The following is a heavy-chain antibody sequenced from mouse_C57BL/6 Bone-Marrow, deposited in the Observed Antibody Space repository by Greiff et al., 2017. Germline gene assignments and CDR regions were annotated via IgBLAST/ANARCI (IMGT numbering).Heavy chain of an antibody. CDR3: ANGAVVAKSDD. V-gene: IGHV1-74*01. CDR2: IDPSDSYT. J-gene: IGHJ2*01. CDR1: GYTFTSYW. Sequence: QVQLQQPGAELVMPGASVKLSCKASGYTFTSYWMHWVKQRPGQGLEWIGRIDPSDSYTNYNQKFKGKATLTVDKSSSTAYMQLSSLTSEDSAVYYCANGAVVAKSDDWGTGTTLTVSS.